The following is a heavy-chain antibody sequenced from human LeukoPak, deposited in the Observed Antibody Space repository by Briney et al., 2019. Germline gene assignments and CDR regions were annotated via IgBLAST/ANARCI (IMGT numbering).Heavy chain of an antibody. D-gene: IGHD3-10*01. CDR2: IYTSGST. CDR3: ARDRAPKIWFGDHHAFDI. Sequence: SQTLSLTCTVSGGSISSGSYYWSWIRQPAGKGLEWIGRIYTSGSTNYNPSLKSRVTMSVDTSKNQFSLKLSSVTAADTAVYYCARDRAPKIWFGDHHAFDIWGQGTMVTVSS. CDR1: GGSISSGSYY. J-gene: IGHJ3*02. V-gene: IGHV4-61*02.